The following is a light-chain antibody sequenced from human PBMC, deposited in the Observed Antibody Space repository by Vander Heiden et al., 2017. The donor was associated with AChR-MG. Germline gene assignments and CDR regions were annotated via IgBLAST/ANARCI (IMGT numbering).Light chain of an antibody. J-gene: IGKJ2*01. CDR1: QDISNY. V-gene: IGKV1-33*01. Sequence: DIQMTQSPSSLSASVGDRVTITCQASQDISNYLNWYQQKPGKAPKLLIYDASNLETGVPSRFSGSGSGTDFTFSISSLQPEDIATYYRQQYDNLRYTFGQGTKLEIK. CDR3: QQYDNLRYT. CDR2: DAS.